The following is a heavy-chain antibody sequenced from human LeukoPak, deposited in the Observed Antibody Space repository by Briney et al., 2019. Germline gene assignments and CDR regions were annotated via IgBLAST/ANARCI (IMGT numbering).Heavy chain of an antibody. CDR1: GFTFSSYA. CDR3: ASSPPDDYGDYSDY. CDR2: ISGSGGST. J-gene: IGHJ4*02. V-gene: IGHV3-23*01. D-gene: IGHD4-17*01. Sequence: GGSLRLSCAAPGFTFSSYAMSWVRQAPGKGLEWVSAISGSGGSTYYADSVKGRFTISRDNAKNSLYLQMNSLRAEDTAVYYCASSPPDDYGDYSDYWGQGTLVTVSS.